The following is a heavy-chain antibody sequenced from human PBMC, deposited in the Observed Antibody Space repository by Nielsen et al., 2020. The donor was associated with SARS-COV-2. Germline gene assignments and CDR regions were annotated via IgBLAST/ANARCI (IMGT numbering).Heavy chain of an antibody. CDR3: ARVILGTSCCSED. J-gene: IGHJ4*02. V-gene: IGHV3-7*05. Sequence: PCAASGLTFSSYWMSWFRQPPGKGLEWVANIKEDGGEKHYVDSVKGRFTISRDNAENSLYLHMHSLRAEDTAVYYCARVILGTSCCSEDWGQGTLVTVSP. CDR2: IKEDGGEK. D-gene: IGHD2-2*01. CDR1: GLTFSSYW.